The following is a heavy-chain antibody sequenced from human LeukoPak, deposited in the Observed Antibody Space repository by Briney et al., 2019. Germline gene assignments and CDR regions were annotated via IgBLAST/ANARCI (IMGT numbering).Heavy chain of an antibody. CDR2: IYPGDSDT. Sequence: GGSLQISCQGSGYRVTDYWIGWVRQVPGKGLEWMGIIYPGDSDTRYSPSFQGQVTISADKSINTAHLQWSSLKASDTAMYYCARGAAGTTPDYYYFGLDVWGQGTTVRVSS. D-gene: IGHD1-7*01. CDR3: ARGAAGTTPDYYYFGLDV. J-gene: IGHJ6*02. CDR1: GYRVTDYW. V-gene: IGHV5-51*01.